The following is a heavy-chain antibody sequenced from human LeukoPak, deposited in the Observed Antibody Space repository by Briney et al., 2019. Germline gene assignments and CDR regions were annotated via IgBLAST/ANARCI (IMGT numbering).Heavy chain of an antibody. Sequence: GGXLRLSCAAPGFTFDDYAMHWVRQAPGKGLEWVSGISWNSGSIVYADSVKGRFTIYRDKDKNSLYLQMNSLRAEDMALYYCAKDYCSSTSCEIDYWGQGTLVTVSS. D-gene: IGHD2-2*01. CDR3: AKDYCSSTSCEIDY. CDR2: ISWNSGSI. V-gene: IGHV3-9*03. CDR1: GFTFDDYA. J-gene: IGHJ4*02.